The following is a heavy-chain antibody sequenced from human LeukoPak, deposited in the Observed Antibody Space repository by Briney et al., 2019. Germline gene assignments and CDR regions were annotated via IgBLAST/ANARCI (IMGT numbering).Heavy chain of an antibody. Sequence: GESLKTSCKGSGDNFNRHWIGWVRQMPGKGLEWMGIIYLGDSDTRYSPSFQGQITISADKSISTAYLQWSSLKASDTAMYYCARLNDGVAARPLGNWGQGTLVTVSS. V-gene: IGHV5-51*01. CDR3: ARLNDGVAARPLGN. J-gene: IGHJ4*02. CDR2: IYLGDSDT. CDR1: GDNFNRHW. D-gene: IGHD6-6*01.